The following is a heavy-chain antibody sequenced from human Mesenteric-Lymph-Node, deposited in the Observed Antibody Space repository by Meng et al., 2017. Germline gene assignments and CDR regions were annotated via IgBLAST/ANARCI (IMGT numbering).Heavy chain of an antibody. CDR3: ARYRSGSSDY. J-gene: IGHJ4*02. Sequence: GESLKISCAASGFTFSSYAMSWVRQAPGKGLEWVSAISGSGGSTYYADSVKGRFTISRDNSKNTLYLQMNSLRAEDTAVYYCARYRSGSSDYWGPGTLVTVSS. CDR2: ISGSGGST. CDR1: GFTFSSYA. D-gene: IGHD3-10*01. V-gene: IGHV3-23*01.